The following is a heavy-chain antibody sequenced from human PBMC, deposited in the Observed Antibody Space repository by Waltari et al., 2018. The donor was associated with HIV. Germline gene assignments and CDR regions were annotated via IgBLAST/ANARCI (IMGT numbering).Heavy chain of an antibody. CDR3: FKEHHYGCTWYYYYGMDV. D-gene: IGHD3-10*01. V-gene: IGHV3-53*01. Sequence: RHAPGKGLEWVSVISSGNSTYDAYSVQGRFTTSRKNYKNKLYLQMRILRADDTAVYFCFKEHHYGCTWYYYYGMDVWGQGTTVTVSS. CDR2: ISSGNST. J-gene: IGHJ6*02.